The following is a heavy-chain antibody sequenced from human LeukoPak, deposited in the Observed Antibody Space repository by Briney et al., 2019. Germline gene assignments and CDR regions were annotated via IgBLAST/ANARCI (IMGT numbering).Heavy chain of an antibody. D-gene: IGHD3-10*01. CDR1: GFTFSSYE. V-gene: IGHV3-48*03. J-gene: IGHJ5*02. CDR2: ISRSGTAI. CDR3: ASHSYYYGSGSYLP. Sequence: GGSLRLSCAASGFTFSSYEMSWVRQAPGKGLEWVSYISRSGTAISYADSVKGRFTISRDNAKNSLYLQMNSLRAEDTAVYYCASHSYYYGSGSYLPWGQGTLVTVSS.